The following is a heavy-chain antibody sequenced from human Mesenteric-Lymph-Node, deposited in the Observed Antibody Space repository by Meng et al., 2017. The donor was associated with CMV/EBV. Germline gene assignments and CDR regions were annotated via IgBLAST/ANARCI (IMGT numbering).Heavy chain of an antibody. V-gene: IGHV1-69*02. D-gene: IGHD6-13*01. Sequence: QVQLVQSGAEVKKPGFSVEDSCKASGGTFSSYTISWVRQAPGQGLEWMGRIIPILGIANYAQKYQGRGTITADKSTTTAYMELSSLRSEYTAVYYCAGGIAAAGSRWFDPWGQGTLVTVSS. J-gene: IGHJ5*02. CDR3: AGGIAAAGSRWFDP. CDR1: GGTFSSYT. CDR2: IIPILGIA.